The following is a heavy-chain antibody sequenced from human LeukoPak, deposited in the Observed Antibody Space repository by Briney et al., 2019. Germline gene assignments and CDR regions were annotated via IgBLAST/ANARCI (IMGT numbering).Heavy chain of an antibody. CDR3: ATCGFKPITMVRGVIKRACDY. Sequence: ASVKVSCKASGGTFSSYAISWVRQAPGQGLEWMGGIIPIFGTANYAQKFQGRVTITADESTSTAYMELSSLRSEDTAVYYCATCGFKPITMVRGVIKRACDYWGQGTLVTVSS. D-gene: IGHD3-10*01. CDR2: IIPIFGTA. CDR1: GGTFSSYA. J-gene: IGHJ4*02. V-gene: IGHV1-69*13.